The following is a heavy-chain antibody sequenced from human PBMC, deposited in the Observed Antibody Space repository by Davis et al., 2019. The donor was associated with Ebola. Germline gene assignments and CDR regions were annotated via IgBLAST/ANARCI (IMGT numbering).Heavy chain of an antibody. V-gene: IGHV3-74*01. D-gene: IGHD4-11*01. CDR3: AREWVDYDAFDI. CDR2: INSDGSST. Sequence: PGGSLRLSCAASGFTFSSYWMHWVRQAPGKGLVWVSRINSDGSSTSYADSVKGRFTISRDNAKNTLYLQMNSLRAEDTAVYYCAREWVDYDAFDIWGQGTMVTVSS. CDR1: GFTFSSYW. J-gene: IGHJ3*02.